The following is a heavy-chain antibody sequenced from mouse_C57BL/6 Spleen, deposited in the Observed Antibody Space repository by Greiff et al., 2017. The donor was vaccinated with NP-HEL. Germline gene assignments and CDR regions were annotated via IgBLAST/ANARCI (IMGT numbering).Heavy chain of an antibody. D-gene: IGHD2-4*01. CDR3: AREGYDYDGYYFDY. Sequence: VQLQQPGAELVRPGSSVKLSCKASGYTFTSYWMDWVKQRPGQGLEWIGNIYPSDSETHYNQKFKDKATLTVDKSSSTAYMQLSSLTSEDSAVYYCAREGYDYDGYYFDYWGQGTTLTVSS. CDR1: GYTFTSYW. J-gene: IGHJ2*01. CDR2: IYPSDSET. V-gene: IGHV1-61*01.